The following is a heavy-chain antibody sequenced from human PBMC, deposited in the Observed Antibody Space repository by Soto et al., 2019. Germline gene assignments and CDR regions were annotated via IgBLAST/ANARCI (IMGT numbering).Heavy chain of an antibody. J-gene: IGHJ6*02. Sequence: GESLKISCKGSGYSFTTYWINWVRQMPGKGLEWVGRIDPNDSYTSYSPSFQGHVTISADKSVKTAYLQWSSLKASDTAMYSCAFLPRRDDGGPGPVMFSYTGVDVWGHATSVTV. V-gene: IGHV5-10-1*01. CDR3: AFLPRRDDGGPGPVMFSYTGVDV. D-gene: IGHD2-15*01. CDR1: GYSFTTYW. CDR2: IDPNDSYT.